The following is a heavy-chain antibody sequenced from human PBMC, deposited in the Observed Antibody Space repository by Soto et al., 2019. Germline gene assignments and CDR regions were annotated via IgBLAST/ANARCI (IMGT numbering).Heavy chain of an antibody. CDR1: GFTFSSYA. CDR3: ARVATMIVVVIPDAFDI. V-gene: IGHV3-30-3*01. D-gene: IGHD3-22*01. Sequence: PGGSLRLSCAASGFTFSSYAMHWVRQAPGKGLEWVAVISYDGSNKYYADSVKGRFTISRDNSRNTLYLQMNSLRAEDTAVYYCARVATMIVVVIPDAFDIWGQGTMVTVSS. CDR2: ISYDGSNK. J-gene: IGHJ3*02.